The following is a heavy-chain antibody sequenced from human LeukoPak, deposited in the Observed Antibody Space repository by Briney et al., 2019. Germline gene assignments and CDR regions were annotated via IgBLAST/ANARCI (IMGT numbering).Heavy chain of an antibody. CDR2: IYYSGST. CDR3: ARFIGGGQAAAFDY. Sequence: PSETLSLTCTVSGGSISSGGYFWSWIRQYPGKGLEWIGYIYYSGSTYYNPSLKSRVSISVDTSKSQFSLKLSSVTAADTAVYYCARFIGGGQAAAFDYWGQGTLVTVSS. D-gene: IGHD6-13*01. V-gene: IGHV4-31*03. CDR1: GGSISSGGYF. J-gene: IGHJ4*02.